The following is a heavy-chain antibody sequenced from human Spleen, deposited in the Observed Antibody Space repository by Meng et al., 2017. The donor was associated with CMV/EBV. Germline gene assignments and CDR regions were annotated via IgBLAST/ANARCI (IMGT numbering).Heavy chain of an antibody. CDR2: LNWNAGRT. J-gene: IGHJ4*02. Sequence: GESLKISCAASGFTSDDYAMSWVRQAPGKGLEWVSGLNWNAGRTSYADSVKGRFTISRDNAKNSLYLQMNSLRAEDTAVYYCARGSYRCSHTSCYPGVWGRGTVVTVSS. D-gene: IGHD2-2*01. V-gene: IGHV3-20*04. CDR1: GFTSDDYA. CDR3: ARGSYRCSHTSCYPGV.